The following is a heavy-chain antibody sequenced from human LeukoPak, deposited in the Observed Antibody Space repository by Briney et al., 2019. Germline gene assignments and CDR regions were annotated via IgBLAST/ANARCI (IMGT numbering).Heavy chain of an antibody. Sequence: PGGSLRLSCAASGFTFSSYAMSWVRQAPGKGLEWVSVIYSGGSTYYADSVKGRLTISRDNSKNTLYLQMNSLRAEDTAVYYCAKGPTVTRFDYWGQGTLVTVSS. J-gene: IGHJ4*02. CDR1: GFTFSSYA. V-gene: IGHV3-23*03. CDR2: IYSGGST. D-gene: IGHD4-17*01. CDR3: AKGPTVTRFDY.